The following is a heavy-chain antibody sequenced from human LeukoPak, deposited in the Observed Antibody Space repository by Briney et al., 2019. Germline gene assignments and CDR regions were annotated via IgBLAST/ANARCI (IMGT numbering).Heavy chain of an antibody. Sequence: GGSLRLSCAASGFTFSSYAMSWVRQAQGKGLEWVSAISGRGGSTYYADSVKGRFTISRDNSKNTLYLQINSLRAEDTAVYYCARTARGTWIQLWAPFDYWGQGTLVTASS. V-gene: IGHV3-23*01. J-gene: IGHJ4*02. CDR1: GFTFSSYA. CDR2: ISGRGGST. CDR3: ARTARGTWIQLWAPFDY. D-gene: IGHD5-18*01.